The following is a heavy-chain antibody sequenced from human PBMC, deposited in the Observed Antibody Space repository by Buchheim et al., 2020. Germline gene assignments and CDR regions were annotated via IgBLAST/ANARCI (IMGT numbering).Heavy chain of an antibody. V-gene: IGHV1-2*02. CDR1: GYTFTGYY. D-gene: IGHD3-22*01. J-gene: IGHJ6*02. CDR2: INPNSGGT. Sequence: QVQLVQSGAEVKKPGASVKVSCKASGYTFTGYYMHWVRQAPGQGLEWMGWINPNSGGTNYAQKFQGRVTMTRDTSISTAYMELSRLRSDDTAVYYCAREKYSYYYDSSGYHYYYGMDVWGQRTT. CDR3: AREKYSYYYDSSGYHYYYGMDV.